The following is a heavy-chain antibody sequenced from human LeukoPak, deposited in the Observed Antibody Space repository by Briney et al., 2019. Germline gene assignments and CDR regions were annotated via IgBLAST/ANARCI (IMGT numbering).Heavy chain of an antibody. CDR3: ARGQAAMASYYYYMDV. J-gene: IGHJ6*03. V-gene: IGHV4-34*01. D-gene: IGHD5-18*01. CDR2: INHGGST. CDR1: GGSFSGYY. Sequence: PSETLSLTCAVYGGSFSGYYWSWIRQPPGKGLEWIGEINHGGSTNYNPSLKSRVTISVDTSKNQFSLKLSSVTAADTAVYYCARGQAAMASYYYYMDVWGKGTTVTVSS.